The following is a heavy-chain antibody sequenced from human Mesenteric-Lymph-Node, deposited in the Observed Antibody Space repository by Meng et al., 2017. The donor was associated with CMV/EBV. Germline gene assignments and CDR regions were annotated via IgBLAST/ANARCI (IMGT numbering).Heavy chain of an antibody. D-gene: IGHD2-15*01. Sequence: GESLKISCAASGFTFSSYAMSWVRQAPGKGLEWVSAISGSGGSTYYADSVKGRFTISRDNSKNTLYLQMNSLRAEDTAVYYCAKEQADGGAFDYWGQGTLVTVSS. V-gene: IGHV3-23*01. CDR2: ISGSGGST. CDR1: GFTFSSYA. CDR3: AKEQADGGAFDY. J-gene: IGHJ4*02.